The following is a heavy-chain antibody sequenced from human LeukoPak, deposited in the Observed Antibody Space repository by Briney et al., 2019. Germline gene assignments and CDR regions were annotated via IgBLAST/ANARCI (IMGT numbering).Heavy chain of an antibody. CDR2: ISAYNGNT. CDR3: ARSATYDFWSGYHYGMDV. D-gene: IGHD3-3*01. J-gene: IGHJ6*02. Sequence: ASVKVSCRASGYTFTSYGISWVRQAPGQGLEWMGWISAYNGNTNYAQKLQGRVTMTTDTSTSTAYMGLRSLRSDDTAVYYCARSATYDFWSGYHYGMDVWGQGTTVTVSS. CDR1: GYTFTSYG. V-gene: IGHV1-18*01.